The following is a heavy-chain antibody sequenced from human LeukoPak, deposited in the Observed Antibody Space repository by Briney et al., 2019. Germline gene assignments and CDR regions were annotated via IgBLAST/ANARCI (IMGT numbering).Heavy chain of an antibody. D-gene: IGHD3-10*01. V-gene: IGHV3-7*01. CDR3: AREGFMDYFDY. CDR2: IKQDGGEK. CDR1: GFTFSSYW. J-gene: IGHJ4*02. Sequence: GGSLRLSCAASGFTFSSYWMGWVRQAPGKGLEWVANIKQDGGEKYYVDSVKGRFTISRDNAKNSLYLQMNSLRAEDTAVYYCAREGFMDYFDYWGQGTLVTVSS.